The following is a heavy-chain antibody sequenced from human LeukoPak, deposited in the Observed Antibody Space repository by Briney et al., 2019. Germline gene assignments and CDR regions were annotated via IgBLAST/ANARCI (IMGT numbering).Heavy chain of an antibody. V-gene: IGHV4-34*01. Sequence: SETLSLTCAVYGGSFSGYYWSWIRQPPGKGLEWIGEINHSGSTNYNPSLKSRVTISVDTSKNQFSLKLSSVTAADTAVYYCARHGVRGLYYYYYMDVWGKGTTVTISS. CDR1: GGSFSGYY. J-gene: IGHJ6*03. CDR3: ARHGVRGLYYYYYMDV. CDR2: INHSGST. D-gene: IGHD3-10*01.